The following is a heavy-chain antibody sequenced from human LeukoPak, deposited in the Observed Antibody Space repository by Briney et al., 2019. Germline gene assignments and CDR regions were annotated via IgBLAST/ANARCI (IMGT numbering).Heavy chain of an antibody. D-gene: IGHD6-6*01. J-gene: IGHJ4*02. CDR2: ISSSSRTI. V-gene: IGHV3-48*01. Sequence: GGSLRLSCAASGFTFSSFGMNWVRQAPGKGLEWVSYISSSSRTIYYADSVKGRFTICRDNAKNSLYLQMNSLRAEDTAVYYCAKEEGFSSSSLVDYWGQGTLVTVSS. CDR3: AKEEGFSSSSLVDY. CDR1: GFTFSSFG.